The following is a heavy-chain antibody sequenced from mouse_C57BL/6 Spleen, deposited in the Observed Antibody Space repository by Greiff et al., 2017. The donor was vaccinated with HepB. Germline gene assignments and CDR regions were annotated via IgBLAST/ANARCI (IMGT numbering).Heavy chain of an antibody. Sequence: QLQQSGAELVRPGTSVKVSCKASGYAFTNYLIEWVKQRPGQGLEWIGVINPGSGGTNYNEKFKGKATLTADKSSSTAYMQLSSLTSEDSAVYFCARDPLPGGYAMDYWGQGTSVTVSS. J-gene: IGHJ4*01. CDR3: ARDPLPGGYAMDY. CDR2: INPGSGGT. D-gene: IGHD5-5*01. V-gene: IGHV1-54*01. CDR1: GYAFTNYL.